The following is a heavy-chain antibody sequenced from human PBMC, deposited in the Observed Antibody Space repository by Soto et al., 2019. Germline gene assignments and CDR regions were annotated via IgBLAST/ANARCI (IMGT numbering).Heavy chain of an antibody. Sequence: QLQLQESGPGLVKPSETLSLTCTVSSGSISSSSYYWGWIRQPPGKGLEWIGSIYYSGSTYYNPSLKRRVTISVDTSKNQFSLKLSSVTAADTAVYYCARQPRILTGYSGHFDYWGPGTLVTVSS. CDR3: ARQPRILTGYSGHFDY. D-gene: IGHD3-9*01. CDR2: IYYSGST. CDR1: SGSISSSSYY. J-gene: IGHJ4*02. V-gene: IGHV4-39*01.